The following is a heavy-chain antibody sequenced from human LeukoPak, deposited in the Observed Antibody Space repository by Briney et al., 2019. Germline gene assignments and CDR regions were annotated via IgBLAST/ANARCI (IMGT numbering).Heavy chain of an antibody. V-gene: IGHV4-31*03. J-gene: IGHJ6*02. D-gene: IGHD3-3*01. CDR1: GGSISSGGYY. CDR2: IYYSGST. Sequence: SETLSLTCTVSGGSISSGGYYWSWIRQHPGKGLEWIGYIYYSGSTYYNPSLKSRVTISVDTSKNHFSLKLSSVTAADTAVYYCAREYYDSWSGPYYGMDVWGQGTTVTVSS. CDR3: AREYYDSWSGPYYGMDV.